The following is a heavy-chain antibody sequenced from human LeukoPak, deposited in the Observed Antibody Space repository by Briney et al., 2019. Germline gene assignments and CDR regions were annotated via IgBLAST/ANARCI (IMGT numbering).Heavy chain of an antibody. V-gene: IGHV1-2*02. CDR1: GYTFTGYY. CDR2: ISPNSGGT. J-gene: IGHJ5*02. CDR3: TRDISCGGDCYEAWFDP. Sequence: ASVKVSCKASGYTFTGYYMHWVRQAPGQGLEWMGWISPNSGGTNYAQKFQGRVTITADKSTSTAYMELSSLRSEDTAVYYCTRDISCGGDCYEAWFDPWGQGTLVTVSS. D-gene: IGHD2-21*02.